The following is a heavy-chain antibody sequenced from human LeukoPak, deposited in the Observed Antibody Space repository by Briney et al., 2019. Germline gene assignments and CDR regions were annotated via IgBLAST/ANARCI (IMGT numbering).Heavy chain of an antibody. J-gene: IGHJ6*03. CDR2: INWIGGST. D-gene: IGHD1-26*01. V-gene: IGHV3-20*04. Sequence: GGSLRLSCAASGFTFDDYGMSWVRQAPGKGLEWVSGINWIGGSTGYADSVKGRFTISRDNPKNYLYLQMNSLRAEDTALYYCARDRSGSYYYYYYYMDVWGKGATVTVSS. CDR3: ARDRSGSYYYYYYYMDV. CDR1: GFTFDDYG.